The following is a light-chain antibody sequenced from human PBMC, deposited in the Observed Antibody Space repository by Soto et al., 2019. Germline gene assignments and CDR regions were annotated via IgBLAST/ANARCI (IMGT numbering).Light chain of an antibody. CDR3: AAWDDNLNAYV. CDR2: IDD. V-gene: IGLV1-47*02. Sequence: QLVLTQPPSASSTPGQTVTISCSGSTSNIGTFYVYWYQHLPGTAPKLLIYIDDQRTSGVSDRFSGSKSGTSASLAISGLRSDDEADYYCAAWDDNLNAYVFGSGTQLTVL. J-gene: IGLJ1*01. CDR1: TSNIGTFY.